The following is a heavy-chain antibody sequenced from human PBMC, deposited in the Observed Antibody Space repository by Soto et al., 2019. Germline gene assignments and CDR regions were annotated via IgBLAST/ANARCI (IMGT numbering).Heavy chain of an antibody. D-gene: IGHD4-17*01. CDR2: ISGGGRST. CDR3: ARGTLSTTVTTWSYFDS. CDR1: GFTFKSYA. J-gene: IGHJ4*02. V-gene: IGHV3-23*01. Sequence: EVQLSESGGGLAQPGGSLRLSCAASGFTFKSYAMNWVRQGPGKGLEWVSSISGGGRSTHYADSVEGRFTISRDNSKNTLSRHMNALRADDTAVYFCARGTLSTTVTTWSYFDSWGLGTLVSVSS.